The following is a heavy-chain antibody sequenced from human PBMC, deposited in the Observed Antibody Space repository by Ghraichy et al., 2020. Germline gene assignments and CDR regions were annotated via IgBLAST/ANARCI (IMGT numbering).Heavy chain of an antibody. CDR1: GFTFSSYA. CDR3: ARGIDSPEDY. CDR2: ISYDGSNK. Sequence: GSLRLSCAASGFTFSSYAMHWVRQAPGKGLEWVAVISYDGSNKYYADSVKGRFTISRDNSKNTLYLQMNSLRAEDTAVYYCARGIDSPEDYWGQGTLVTVSS. J-gene: IGHJ4*02. V-gene: IGHV3-30-3*01. D-gene: IGHD5-18*01.